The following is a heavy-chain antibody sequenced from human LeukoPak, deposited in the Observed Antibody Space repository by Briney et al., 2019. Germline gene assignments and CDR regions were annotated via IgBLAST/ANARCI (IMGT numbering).Heavy chain of an antibody. V-gene: IGHV3-23*01. J-gene: IGHJ3*02. D-gene: IGHD2-2*01. CDR2: ISGSGDST. CDR3: AKAAMTLPLDAFDI. CDR1: GFTFSSYA. Sequence: PGGSLRLSCAASGFTFSSYAMSWVRQAPGEGLEWVSVISGSGDSTFYADSVKGRFTVSRDNSKNTLYLQMNSLRAEDTAVYYCAKAAMTLPLDAFDIWGQGTMVTVSS.